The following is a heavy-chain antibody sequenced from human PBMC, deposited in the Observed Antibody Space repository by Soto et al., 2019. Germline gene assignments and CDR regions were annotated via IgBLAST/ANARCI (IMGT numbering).Heavy chain of an antibody. CDR3: ARARPDYYDSSGYFGVRFDP. CDR2: IYYSGST. Sequence: SETLSLTCSVSGGSISSGGYYWSWIRQHPGKGLEWIGYIYYSGSTYYNPSLKSRVTISVDTSKNQFSLKLSSVTAADTAVYYCARARPDYYDSSGYFGVRFDPWGQGTLVTVSS. V-gene: IGHV4-31*03. D-gene: IGHD3-22*01. J-gene: IGHJ5*02. CDR1: GGSISSGGYY.